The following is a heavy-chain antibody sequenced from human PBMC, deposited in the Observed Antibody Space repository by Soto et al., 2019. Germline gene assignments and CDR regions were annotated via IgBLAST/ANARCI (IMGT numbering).Heavy chain of an antibody. CDR2: IDPSASYT. J-gene: IGHJ6*02. Sequence: EVQLVQSGAEVKKPGESLRISCKGSGYSFTSYWLSWVRQMPGKGLEWMGRIDPSASYTNYSPSFQGHVTISADKSISTAYQQWSSLKASDTAMYYCARLAMATRRGSYGMDVWGQGTTVTVSS. CDR1: GYSFTSYW. CDR3: ARLAMATRRGSYGMDV. D-gene: IGHD5-12*01. V-gene: IGHV5-10-1*01.